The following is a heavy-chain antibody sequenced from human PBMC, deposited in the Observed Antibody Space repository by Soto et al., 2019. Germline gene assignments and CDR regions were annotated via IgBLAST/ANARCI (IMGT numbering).Heavy chain of an antibody. CDR2: ISYDGSNK. V-gene: IGHV3-30*03. CDR3: ARDDGLSSTNVKAFDI. D-gene: IGHD2-2*01. J-gene: IGHJ3*02. Sequence: GGSLRLSCAASGFTFSSYGMHWVRQAPGKGLEWVAVISYDGSNKYYADSVKGRFTISRDNAKKLLYLQMDSLRAEDTAVYYCARDDGLSSTNVKAFDIWGQGTKVTVSS. CDR1: GFTFSSYG.